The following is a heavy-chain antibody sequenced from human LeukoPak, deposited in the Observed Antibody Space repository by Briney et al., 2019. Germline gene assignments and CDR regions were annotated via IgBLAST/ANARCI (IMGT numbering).Heavy chain of an antibody. D-gene: IGHD2/OR15-2a*01. CDR2: ISYDGSNK. CDR3: AKEFLGFPFDY. V-gene: IGHV3-30-3*01. Sequence: GGSLRLYCAASGFTFSSYAMHWVRQAPGKGLEWVAVISYDGSNKYYADSVKGRFTISRDNSKNTLYLQMNSLRAEDTAVYYCAKEFLGFPFDYWGQGTLVTVSS. J-gene: IGHJ4*02. CDR1: GFTFSSYA.